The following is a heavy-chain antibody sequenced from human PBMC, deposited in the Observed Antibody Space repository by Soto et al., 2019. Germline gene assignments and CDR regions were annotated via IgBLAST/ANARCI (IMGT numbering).Heavy chain of an antibody. CDR2: VYWDDDK. CDR3: ARRGTSSAAAGWFDP. CDR1: GFSLTTAGMG. J-gene: IGHJ5*02. D-gene: IGHD3-16*01. V-gene: IGHV2-5*02. Sequence: QITLKESGPVLVKPTQTLTLTCSFSGFSLTTAGMGVGWIRQPPGKAPEWVALVYWDDDKRYNPSLRSRLTITKDTSKNLVVVTLTDMDPVDTGTYYCARRGTSSAAAGWFDPWGQGILVTVSS.